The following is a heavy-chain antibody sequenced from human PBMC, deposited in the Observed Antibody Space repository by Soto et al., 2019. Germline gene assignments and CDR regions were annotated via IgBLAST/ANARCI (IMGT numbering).Heavy chain of an antibody. CDR2: IIPIFGTA. CDR1: RGIFSNYA. V-gene: IGHV1-69*12. Sequence: QVQLVQSGAEMKKPGSSVKVSCKASRGIFSNYAISWVRQAPGQGLEWMGGIIPIFGTANYAQKFQGKVTITADESTNTAYIELSSLTSEDTALYYCARVPYCGGDCQRYYFDYWGQGTLVTVSS. J-gene: IGHJ4*02. CDR3: ARVPYCGGDCQRYYFDY. D-gene: IGHD2-21*02.